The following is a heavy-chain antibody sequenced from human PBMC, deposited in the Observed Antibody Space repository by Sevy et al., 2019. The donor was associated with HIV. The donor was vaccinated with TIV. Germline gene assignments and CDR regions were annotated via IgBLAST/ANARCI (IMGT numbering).Heavy chain of an antibody. CDR1: GFTFNNYA. V-gene: IGHV3-23*01. D-gene: IGHD3-22*01. Sequence: GGSLRLSCAASGFTFNNYAMTWVRQAPGKGLEWVSAVSGGGDTTYYADSVKGPFTISRDNSKNTLYLQMNSLRAEDTGVYYCAKGGSTSGYYLNYFAYWGQGTLVTVSS. J-gene: IGHJ4*02. CDR3: AKGGSTSGYYLNYFAY. CDR2: VSGGGDTT.